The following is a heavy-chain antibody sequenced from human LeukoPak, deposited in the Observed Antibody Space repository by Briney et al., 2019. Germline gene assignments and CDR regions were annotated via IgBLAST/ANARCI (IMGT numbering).Heavy chain of an antibody. J-gene: IGHJ5*02. D-gene: IGHD6-19*01. V-gene: IGHV3-23*01. CDR1: GFTFSSYA. CDR2: ISGSGGST. CDR3: AREGGNGWYSGWFDP. Sequence: GGSLRLSCAASGFTFSSYAMSWVRQAPGKGLEWVSAISGSGGSTYYADSVKGRFTISRDNADNLLFLQMNSLRAEDTAIYYCAREGGNGWYSGWFDPWGQGTLVTVSS.